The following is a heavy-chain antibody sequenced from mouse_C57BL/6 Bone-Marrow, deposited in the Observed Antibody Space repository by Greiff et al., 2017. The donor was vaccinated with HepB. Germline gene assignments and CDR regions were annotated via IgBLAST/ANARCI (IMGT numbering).Heavy chain of an antibody. Sequence: QVQLQQSGAELVKPGASVKISCKASGYTFTDYSINWVKQRPGQGLEWIGKIGPGSGSTYYNEKFKGKATLTADKSSSTAYMQLSSLTSEDSAVYFWARGGYYVSSYVSYFDYWGQGTTLTVSS. V-gene: IGHV1-77*01. J-gene: IGHJ2*01. CDR1: GYTFTDYS. D-gene: IGHD1-1*01. CDR2: IGPGSGST. CDR3: ARGGYYVSSYVSYFDY.